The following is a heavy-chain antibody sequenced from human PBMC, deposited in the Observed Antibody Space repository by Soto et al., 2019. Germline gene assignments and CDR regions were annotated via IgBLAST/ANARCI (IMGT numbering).Heavy chain of an antibody. CDR3: ARDGDIVLVPAAVSYNFQH. Sequence: ASVKVSCKASGYTFTGYYMHWVRQAPGQGLEWMGWINPNSGGTNYAQKFQGWVTVTRDTSISTAYMELSRLRSDDTAVYYCARDGDIVLVPAAVSYNFQHWGQGTLVTVSS. CDR2: INPNSGGT. V-gene: IGHV1-2*04. J-gene: IGHJ1*01. CDR1: GYTFTGYY. D-gene: IGHD2-2*01.